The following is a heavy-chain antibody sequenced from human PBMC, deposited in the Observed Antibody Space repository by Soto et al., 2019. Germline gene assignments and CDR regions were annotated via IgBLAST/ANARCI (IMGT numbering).Heavy chain of an antibody. CDR1: GFTFSDYG. CDR2: ISYDGSYK. Sequence: QVQLVESGGGVVQPGRSLGLSCAASGFTFSDYGMHWVRQAPGKGLEWVAVISYDGSYKYYADSVKGRFTISRDNSKKSLYLQMNSLRAEDTAVYYWAKDGGWYVDYYGMDVWGQGTTVTVSS. J-gene: IGHJ6*02. CDR3: AKDGGWYVDYYGMDV. V-gene: IGHV3-30*18. D-gene: IGHD6-19*01.